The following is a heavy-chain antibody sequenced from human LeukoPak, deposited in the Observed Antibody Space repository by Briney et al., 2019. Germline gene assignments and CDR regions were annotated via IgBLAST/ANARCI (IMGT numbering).Heavy chain of an antibody. CDR3: ARHLKAGSWFDP. J-gene: IGHJ5*02. V-gene: IGHV4-34*01. Sequence: PSETLSLTCAVYGGSFSGYYWSWIRQPPGKGLEWIGEINHSGSTNYNPSLKSRVTISVDTSKNQFSLKLSSVTAADTAVYYCARHLKAGSWFDPWGQGTLVTVSS. CDR2: INHSGST. D-gene: IGHD3-3*02. CDR1: GGSFSGYY.